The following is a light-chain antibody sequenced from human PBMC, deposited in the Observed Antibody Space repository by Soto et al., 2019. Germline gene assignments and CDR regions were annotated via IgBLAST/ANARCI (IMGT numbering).Light chain of an antibody. J-gene: IGKJ4*01. V-gene: IGKV3-15*01. CDR3: QQYNTWPPLT. CDR2: GAS. Sequence: EIVMTXXPATLSVSPGERATLSCRASQSVSGNLAWYQQKPGQAPRLLIYGASTRATGIPARFSGSGSGTEFTLTISGLRSEDFAVYYCQQYNTWPPLTFGGGTKVDIK. CDR1: QSVSGN.